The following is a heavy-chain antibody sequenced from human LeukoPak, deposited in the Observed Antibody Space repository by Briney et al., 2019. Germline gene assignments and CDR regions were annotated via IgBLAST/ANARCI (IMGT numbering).Heavy chain of an antibody. J-gene: IGHJ4*02. CDR1: GFTFSSYW. Sequence: PGGFLRLSCGASGFTFSSYWMHWVRQAPGKGLVWVSRINTDGTTTDHADSVKGRFTISRDNAKNTLYLQMNSLRAEDTAVYFCARDPWGYRAGVMDFWGLGTLVTVSS. CDR2: INTDGTTT. CDR3: ARDPWGYRAGVMDF. D-gene: IGHD1-1*01. V-gene: IGHV3-74*01.